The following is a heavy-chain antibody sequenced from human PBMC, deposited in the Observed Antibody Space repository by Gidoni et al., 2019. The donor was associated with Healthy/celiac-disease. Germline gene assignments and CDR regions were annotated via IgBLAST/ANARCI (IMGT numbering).Heavy chain of an antibody. CDR1: GFTFSSYP. J-gene: IGHJ4*02. CDR2: MSGSGGST. Sequence: VQLLGSGGGLVQPGGSLRLACSASGFTFSSYPMSWVLQAPGTGLAWGSAMSGSGGSTYYADSVKGRFTISRDNSKNTLYLQMNSLRAEDTAVYYCAKVPGVGIVGAKGYFDYWGQGTLVTVSS. D-gene: IGHD1-26*01. CDR3: AKVPGVGIVGAKGYFDY. V-gene: IGHV3-23*01.